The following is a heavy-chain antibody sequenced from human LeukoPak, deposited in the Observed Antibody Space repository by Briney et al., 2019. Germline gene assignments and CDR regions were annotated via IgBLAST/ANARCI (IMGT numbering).Heavy chain of an antibody. D-gene: IGHD3/OR15-3a*01. CDR1: GGTFSSYA. J-gene: IGHJ4*02. CDR3: ARVDWTPEYYSDC. Sequence: SVKVSCKASGGTFSSYAISWVRQAPGQGLEWMGRIIPIFGTANYAQKFQGRVTITTDESTSTAYMELSSLRSEDTAVYYCARVDWTPEYYSDCWGEGTLVTVSS. V-gene: IGHV1-69*05. CDR2: IIPIFGTA.